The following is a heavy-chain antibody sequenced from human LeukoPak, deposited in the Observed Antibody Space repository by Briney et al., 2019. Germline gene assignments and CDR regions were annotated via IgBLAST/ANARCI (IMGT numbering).Heavy chain of an antibody. D-gene: IGHD2/OR15-2a*01. Sequence: GGSLRLSCAASGFTFSNYAMSWVRQAPGKGLDWVAFIYYDGSSKYYADSVKGRFTISRDNSKDTVYLQMNSLRAEDTAVYFCARDKGTTSIDNWGQGALVTVSS. CDR3: ARDKGTTSIDN. CDR2: IYYDGSSK. V-gene: IGHV3-33*08. J-gene: IGHJ4*02. CDR1: GFTFSNYA.